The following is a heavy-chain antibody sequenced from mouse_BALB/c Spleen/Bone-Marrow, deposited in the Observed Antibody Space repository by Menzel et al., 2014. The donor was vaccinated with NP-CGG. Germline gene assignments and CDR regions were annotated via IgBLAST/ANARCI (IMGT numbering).Heavy chain of an antibody. Sequence: QVQLQQSGPGLVSPSQSLSITCTVSGFSLTSYGVHWVRQPPGKGLEWLGVIWAGGSTNYNSALMSRLSISKDNSKSXVFLKRNSLQTNDTSMYYCASPIYYDYPLLAYWGQGTLVTVSA. J-gene: IGHJ3*01. V-gene: IGHV2-9*02. CDR3: ASPIYYDYPLLAY. CDR1: GFSLTSYG. D-gene: IGHD2-4*01. CDR2: IWAGGST.